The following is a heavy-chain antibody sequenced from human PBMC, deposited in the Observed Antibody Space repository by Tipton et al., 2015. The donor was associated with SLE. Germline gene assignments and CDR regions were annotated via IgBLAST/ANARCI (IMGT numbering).Heavy chain of an antibody. CDR2: IYYSGST. D-gene: IGHD6-13*01. CDR1: VGSISSYY. V-gene: IGHV4-59*01. Sequence: TLSLTCTFSVGSISSYYWRWRRQPPVMGLEWIGYIYYSGSTNYNPSLKSRVTISIETSKNQFSLKLSSVTAADTAVYYCARAPGSSSIDYWGQGTLVTVSS. CDR3: ARAPGSSSIDY. J-gene: IGHJ4*02.